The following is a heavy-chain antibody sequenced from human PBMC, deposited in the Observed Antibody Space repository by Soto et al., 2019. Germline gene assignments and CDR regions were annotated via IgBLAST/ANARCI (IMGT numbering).Heavy chain of an antibody. J-gene: IGHJ2*01. CDR1: CGSISTNSW. CDR2: IYHSGST. D-gene: IGHD2-2*01. V-gene: IGHV4-4*02. Sequence: QVQLQESGPGLVEPSGTLSLTCAVSCGSISTNSWWSWVRQPPGKGLDWIGEIYHSGSTNYNRSLKRRVSISVDKSKNRFSLKRTCVTAADTAVYYCATGGSYCSTTGCLYWYLDLWGRGTLVSVS. CDR3: ATGGSYCSTTGCLYWYLDL.